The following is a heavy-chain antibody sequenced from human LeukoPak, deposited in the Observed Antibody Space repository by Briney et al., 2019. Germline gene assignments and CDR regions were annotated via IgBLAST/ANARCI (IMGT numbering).Heavy chain of an antibody. CDR2: INIDGTGT. V-gene: IGHV3-74*01. CDR3: TRGDSGGLH. J-gene: IGHJ4*02. D-gene: IGHD4-23*01. CDR1: GFTFSSYW. Sequence: GSLRLSWASPGFTFSSYWLHWVRQAPGKGLVWVSRINIDGTGTNYADSVKGRFTISRDNAKNTLYLEMNSLRAEDTAVYFCTRGDSGGLHWGQGTLVTGSS.